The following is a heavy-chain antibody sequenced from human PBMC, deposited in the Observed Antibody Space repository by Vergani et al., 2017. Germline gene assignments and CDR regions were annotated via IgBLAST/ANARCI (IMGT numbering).Heavy chain of an antibody. V-gene: IGHV4-59*01. J-gene: IGHJ4*02. D-gene: IGHD2-15*01. CDR1: GGSISSYY. CDR3: ARGCSGGSCYDY. Sequence: QLQLQESGPGLVKPSETLSLTCTVSGGSISSYYWSWIRQPPGKGLEWIGYIYYSGSTNYNPSLKSRVTISVDTSKNQFSLKLSSVTAADTAVYYCARGCSGGSCYDYWGQGTLVTVSS. CDR2: IYYSGST.